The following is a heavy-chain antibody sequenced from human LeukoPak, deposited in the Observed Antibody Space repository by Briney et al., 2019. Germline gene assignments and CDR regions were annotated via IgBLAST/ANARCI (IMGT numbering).Heavy chain of an antibody. J-gene: IGHJ4*02. D-gene: IGHD6-19*01. CDR3: ASYGSSGGRFFDY. CDR2: IIPIFGTA. V-gene: IGHV1-69*06. CDR1: GGTFSSYA. Sequence: GASVKVSCKASGGTFSSYAISWVRQAPGQGLEWMGGIIPIFGTANYAQKFQGRVTITADKSTSTAYMELSSLRSEDTAVYYCASYGSSGGRFFDYWGQGTLVTVSS.